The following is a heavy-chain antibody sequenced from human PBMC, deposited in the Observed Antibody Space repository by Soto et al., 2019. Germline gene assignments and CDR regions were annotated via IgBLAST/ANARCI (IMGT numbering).Heavy chain of an antibody. V-gene: IGHV3-48*01. CDR1: GFTFSSYS. CDR3: ARTCSGGTCSFDY. CDR2: ISGSSTTI. D-gene: IGHD2-15*01. J-gene: IGHJ4*02. Sequence: GGSLRLSCAASGFTFSSYSMNWVRQAPGKGLEWVSYISGSSTTIYYADSVKGRFTISRDNAKNSLYLQMNSLRAEDTAVYYCARTCSGGTCSFDYWGQGTLVTVSS.